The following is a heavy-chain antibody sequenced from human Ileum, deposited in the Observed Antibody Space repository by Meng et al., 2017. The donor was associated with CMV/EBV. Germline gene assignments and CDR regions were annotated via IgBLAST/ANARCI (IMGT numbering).Heavy chain of an antibody. CDR1: GGSISSGDYY. CDR2: IYYSGST. J-gene: IGHJ4*02. V-gene: IGHV4-30-4*01. CDR3: ASGSPQLGYV. D-gene: IGHD1-1*01. Sequence: VHLQESGTALVKPSQTLSLTCTVSGGSISSGDYYWSWIRQPPGKGLEWIGYIYYSGSTYYNPSLKSRVTISADTSKNQFSLKLNSVTAADMAVYYCASGSPQLGYVWGQGTLVTVSS.